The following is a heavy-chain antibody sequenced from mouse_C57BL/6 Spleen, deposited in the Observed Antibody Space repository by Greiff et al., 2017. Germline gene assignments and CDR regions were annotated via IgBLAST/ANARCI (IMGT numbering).Heavy chain of an antibody. Sequence: QVQLQQPGAELVRPGSSVKMSCKASGYTFTSYWMDWVKQRPGQGLEWIGNIYPSDSETHYNQTFKDKATLTVDKSSSTAYMQISSLTSEYSAVYYFARNYGSWPETYWYFDVWGTGTTVTVSS. V-gene: IGHV1-61*01. CDR3: ARNYGSWPETYWYFDV. CDR2: IYPSDSET. D-gene: IGHD1-1*01. CDR1: GYTFTSYW. J-gene: IGHJ1*03.